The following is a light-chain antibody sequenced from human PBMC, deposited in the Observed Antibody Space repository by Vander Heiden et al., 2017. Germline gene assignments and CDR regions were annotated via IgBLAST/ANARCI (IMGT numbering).Light chain of an antibody. CDR1: SSNIGSNY. CDR2: ENN. J-gene: IGLJ1*01. V-gene: IGLV1-51*02. Sequence: QSVLTQPPSVSAAPGQKVAISCSGSSSNIGSNYVSWYQHPPGTAPKLLIYENNKRPSGIPDRFSGSKSGTSATLGITGLQTGDEADHYCGAWDSSLSAYVFGTGTKVTVL. CDR3: GAWDSSLSAYV.